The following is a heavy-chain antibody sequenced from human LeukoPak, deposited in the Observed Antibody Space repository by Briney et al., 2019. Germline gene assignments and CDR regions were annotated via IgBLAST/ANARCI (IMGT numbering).Heavy chain of an antibody. V-gene: IGHV3-23*01. CDR2: ISSSGGNT. Sequence: PGGSLRLSCAASGFTFSIYAMSWVRQAPGKGLEWVSAISSSGGNTYYADSVKGRFTISRDNSKNTLYLQMNSLRAEDTAVYYCAKGGSDYDDHGYSFDYWGQGALVTVSS. CDR1: GFTFSIYA. CDR3: AKGGSDYDDHGYSFDY. J-gene: IGHJ4*02. D-gene: IGHD1-26*01.